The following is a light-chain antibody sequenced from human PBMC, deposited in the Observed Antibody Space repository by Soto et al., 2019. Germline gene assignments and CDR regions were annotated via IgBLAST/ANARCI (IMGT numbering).Light chain of an antibody. CDR3: QQANSFPR. J-gene: IGKJ4*01. CDR2: AAS. Sequence: DIQMTQSPSSVSASVGDRVTISCRASLAISSGLAWYQQRPGKAPKLLIYAASTLQRGVPSRFSGSRSGTDFTLTISSLQPEDFATYFCQQANSFPRFGGGTKVEIK. CDR1: LAISSG. V-gene: IGKV1-12*01.